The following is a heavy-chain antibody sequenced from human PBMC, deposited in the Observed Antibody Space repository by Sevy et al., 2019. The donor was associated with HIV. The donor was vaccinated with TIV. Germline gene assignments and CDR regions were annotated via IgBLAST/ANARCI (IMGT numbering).Heavy chain of an antibody. CDR3: VRDGSSSWFDS. CDR2: INQDGSGK. Sequence: GGSLRLSCAVSGFTFSSYWMSWVRQAPGKGLEWVANINQDGSGKYYVDSVKGGITISRVSAKNSVYVQMNSLRDEDRGVYYCVRDGSSSWFDSWGQGTLVTVSS. D-gene: IGHD6-13*01. V-gene: IGHV3-7*01. CDR1: GFTFSSYW. J-gene: IGHJ5*01.